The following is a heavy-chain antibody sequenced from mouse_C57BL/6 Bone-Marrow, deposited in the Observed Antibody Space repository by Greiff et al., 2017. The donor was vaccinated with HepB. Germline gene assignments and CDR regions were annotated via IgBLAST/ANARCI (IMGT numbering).Heavy chain of an antibody. D-gene: IGHD2-3*01. CDR1: GFTFSSYG. V-gene: IGHV5-6*02. Sequence: EVKVVESGGDLVKPGGSLKLSCAASGFTFSSYGMSWVRQTPDKRLEWVATISSGGSYTYYPDSVKGRFTISRDKAKNTLYLQMSSLKSEDTAMYYCARRDVYYDYFDCWGQGTTLTVSS. J-gene: IGHJ2*01. CDR2: ISSGGSYT. CDR3: ARRDVYYDYFDC.